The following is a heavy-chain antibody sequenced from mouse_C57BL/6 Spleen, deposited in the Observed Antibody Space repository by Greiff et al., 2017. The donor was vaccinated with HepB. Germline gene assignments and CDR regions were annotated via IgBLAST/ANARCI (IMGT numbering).Heavy chain of an antibody. CDR3: ARIGSYSNSYAMDY. V-gene: IGHV8-8*01. Sequence: LQQSGPGILQPSQTLSLTCSFSGFSLSTFGMGVGWIRQPSGKGLEWLAHIWWDDDKYYNPALKSRLTISKDTSKNQVFLKIANVDTADTATYYCARIGSYSNSYAMDYWGQGTSVTVSS. J-gene: IGHJ4*01. CDR2: IWWDDDK. D-gene: IGHD2-5*01. CDR1: GFSLSTFGMG.